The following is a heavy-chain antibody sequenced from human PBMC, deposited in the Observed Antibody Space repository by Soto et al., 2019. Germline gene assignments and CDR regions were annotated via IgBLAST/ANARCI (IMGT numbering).Heavy chain of an antibody. V-gene: IGHV4-4*07. D-gene: IGHD3-22*01. J-gene: IGHJ4*02. Sequence: SETLSLTCTVSGDYMSTYYWSWVRQPAGKGLEWIGRIHPSGNTNYSPSLKSRVSMSVDTSMHQFSLRLTSVTAADTAVYYCARAYYYDSSGPPYYFDYWGQGTLVTVSS. CDR3: ARAYYYDSSGPPYYFDY. CDR2: IHPSGNT. CDR1: GDYMSTYY.